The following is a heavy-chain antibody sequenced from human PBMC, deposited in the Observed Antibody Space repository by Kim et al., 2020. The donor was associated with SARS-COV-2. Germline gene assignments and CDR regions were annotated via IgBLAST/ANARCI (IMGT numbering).Heavy chain of an antibody. J-gene: IGHJ6*02. D-gene: IGHD1-26*01. CDR3: ARGKASGSYPDQPRAPGKEDGMDV. V-gene: IGHV7-4-1*02. CDR1: GYTFTSYA. CDR2: INTNTGNP. Sequence: ASVKVSCKASGYTFTSYAMNWVRQAPGQGLEWMGWINTNTGNPTYAQGFTGRSVFSLDTSVSTAYLQISSLKAEDTAVYYCARGKASGSYPDQPRAPGKEDGMDVWGQGTTVTVSS.